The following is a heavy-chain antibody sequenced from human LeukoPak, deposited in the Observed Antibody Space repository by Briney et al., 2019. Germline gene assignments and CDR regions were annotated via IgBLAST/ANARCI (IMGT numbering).Heavy chain of an antibody. V-gene: IGHV3-72*01. CDR3: AASPVGARSGPEYFQH. CDR1: GFTFSDHY. Sequence: GGSLRLSCAASGFTFSDHYMDWVRQAPGKGLEWVGRTRNKANSYTTEYAASVKGRFTISRDDSKNSLYLQMNSLKTEDTAVYYCAASPVGARSGPEYFQHWGQGTLVTVSS. CDR2: TRNKANSYTT. J-gene: IGHJ1*01. D-gene: IGHD1-26*01.